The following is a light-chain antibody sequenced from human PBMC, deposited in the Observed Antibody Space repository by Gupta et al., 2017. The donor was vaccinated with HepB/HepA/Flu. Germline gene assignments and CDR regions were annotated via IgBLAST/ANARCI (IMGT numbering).Light chain of an antibody. CDR1: QTISSSS. J-gene: IGKJ4*01. CDR2: GVS. V-gene: IGKV3-20*01. Sequence: EIVLTQSPGTLSLSPGERATLSCRASQTISSSSLAWYQQKPGQAPRLLIYGVSSRDTGTPDRFSGSGSGTDFTLTISNLEPEDYALYYCQQYGGLPLSFGGGTKVEIK. CDR3: QQYGGLPLS.